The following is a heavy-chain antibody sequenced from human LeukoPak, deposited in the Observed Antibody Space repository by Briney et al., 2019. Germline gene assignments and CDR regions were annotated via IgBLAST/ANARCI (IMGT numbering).Heavy chain of an antibody. CDR3: ARDRSDSSGYYTDY. CDR2: IYYSGST. Sequence: SETLSLTCAVYGGSFSGYYWSWIRQHPGKGLEWIGYIYYSGSTYYNPSLKSRVTISVDTSKNQFSLKLSSVTAADTAVYYCARDRSDSSGYYTDYWGQGTLVTVSS. CDR1: GGSFSGYY. D-gene: IGHD3-22*01. V-gene: IGHV4-31*11. J-gene: IGHJ4*02.